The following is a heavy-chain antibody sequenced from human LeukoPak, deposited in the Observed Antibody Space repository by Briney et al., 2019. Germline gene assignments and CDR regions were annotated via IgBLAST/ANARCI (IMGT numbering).Heavy chain of an antibody. CDR2: INTNTGNP. D-gene: IGHD3-3*01. Sequence: ASVKVSCKASGYTFTSYAMNWVRQAPGQGLEWMGWINTNTGNPTYAQGFTGRFVFSLDTSVSTAYLQISSLKAEDTAVYYCARGALRFLEWLSDYYFDHWGQGTLVTVSS. V-gene: IGHV7-4-1*02. J-gene: IGHJ4*02. CDR3: ARGALRFLEWLSDYYFDH. CDR1: GYTFTSYA.